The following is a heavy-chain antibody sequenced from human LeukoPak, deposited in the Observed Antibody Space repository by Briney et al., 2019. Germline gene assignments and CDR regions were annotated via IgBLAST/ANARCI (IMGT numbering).Heavy chain of an antibody. J-gene: IGHJ4*02. CDR2: IWSDGSNQ. V-gene: IGHV3-33*01. CDR3: ARIIVGATGIDY. CDR1: GFSFSTYA. D-gene: IGHD1-26*01. Sequence: GGSLRLSCAASGFSFSTYAMHWVRQAPGKGLDWVAMIWSDGSNQYYADSVKGRFTISRENSKNTLYLQMNSLRAEDTAVYYCARIIVGATGIDYWGQGTLVTVSS.